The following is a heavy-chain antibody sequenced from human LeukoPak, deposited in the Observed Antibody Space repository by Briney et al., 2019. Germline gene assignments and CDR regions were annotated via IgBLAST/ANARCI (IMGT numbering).Heavy chain of an antibody. CDR1: GYTFTSYD. V-gene: IGHV1-8*01. J-gene: IGHJ4*02. CDR3: ARDFYAGAVAGPTFDY. Sequence: ASVKVSCKASGYTFTSYDINWVRQATGQGLEWMGWMNPNSGNTGYAQKFQGRVTMTRDTSISTAYMELSRLRSDDTAVYYCARDFYAGAVAGPTFDYWGQGTLVTVSS. D-gene: IGHD6-19*01. CDR2: MNPNSGNT.